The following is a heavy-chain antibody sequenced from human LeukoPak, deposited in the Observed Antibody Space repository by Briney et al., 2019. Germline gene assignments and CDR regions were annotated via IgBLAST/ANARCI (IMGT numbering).Heavy chain of an antibody. V-gene: IGHV1-69*04. J-gene: IGHJ4*02. Sequence: TVKVSCKASGGTFSSYAISWVRQAPGQGLEWMGRIIPILGIANYAQKFQGRVTITADKSTSTAYMELSSLRSEDTAVYYCARGIYYGDYVYYFDYWGQGTLVTVSS. D-gene: IGHD4-17*01. CDR3: ARGIYYGDYVYYFDY. CDR1: GGTFSSYA. CDR2: IIPILGIA.